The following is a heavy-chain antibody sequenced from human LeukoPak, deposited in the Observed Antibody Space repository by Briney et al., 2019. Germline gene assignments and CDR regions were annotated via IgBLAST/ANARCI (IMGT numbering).Heavy chain of an antibody. CDR2: INPTGGST. V-gene: IGHV1-46*01. J-gene: IGHJ5*02. Sequence: ASVKVSCKASGYTFTSYYMHWVRQAPRQGLEWMGLINPTGGSTGYAQKFQGRVTMTRDVSTSTDYMELSSLRSEDTAIYYCARDNSVGDNAWWFDPWGQGTLVTVSS. CDR1: GYTFTSYY. D-gene: IGHD1-26*01. CDR3: ARDNSVGDNAWWFDP.